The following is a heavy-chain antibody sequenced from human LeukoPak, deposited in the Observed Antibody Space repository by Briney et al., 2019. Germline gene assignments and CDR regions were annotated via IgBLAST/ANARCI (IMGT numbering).Heavy chain of an antibody. CDR1: GYTFTSHY. D-gene: IGHD6-19*01. CDR2: MNPSGGST. Sequence: ASVKVSCKASGYTFTSHYIHWVRQAPGQGPEWMGIMNPSGGSTSYAQKFQGRVTMTRDTSTSTVYMELSSLRSEDTAVYYCAGAHSIEVAGGNFDYWGQGTLVTVSS. V-gene: IGHV1-46*01. J-gene: IGHJ4*02. CDR3: AGAHSIEVAGGNFDY.